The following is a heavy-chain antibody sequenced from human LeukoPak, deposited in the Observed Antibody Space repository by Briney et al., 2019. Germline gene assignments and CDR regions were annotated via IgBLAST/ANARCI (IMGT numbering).Heavy chain of an antibody. J-gene: IGHJ6*03. D-gene: IGHD3-9*01. Sequence: QPGRSLRLSCEASGFTFSNYGIHWVPQTPGKGLECVAAISSDGVEKHYADSVKGRFTISRDNSKRTMYLQMNSLRAEDTALYYCAREGHYDILTGYSPLEYYFYYMDVWGKGTTVTVSS. CDR3: AREGHYDILTGYSPLEYYFYYMDV. V-gene: IGHV3-30*04. CDR2: ISSDGVEK. CDR1: GFTFSNYG.